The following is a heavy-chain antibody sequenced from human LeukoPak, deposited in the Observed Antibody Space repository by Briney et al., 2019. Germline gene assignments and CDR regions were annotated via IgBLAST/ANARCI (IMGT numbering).Heavy chain of an antibody. CDR3: AAGSGSYGY. CDR1: GFAFTNYW. V-gene: IGHV3-7*01. J-gene: IGHJ4*02. CDR2: IKQDGSQK. D-gene: IGHD1-26*01. Sequence: GGSLRLSCAASGFAFTNYWMSWVRQAPGKGLEWVANIKQDGSQKYYVDSVKGRFTISRDNSKNTLYLQMNSLRAEDTAVYYCAAGSGSYGYWGQGTLVTVSS.